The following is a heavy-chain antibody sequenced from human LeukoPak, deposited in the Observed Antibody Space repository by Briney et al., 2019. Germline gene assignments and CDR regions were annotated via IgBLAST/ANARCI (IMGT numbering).Heavy chain of an antibody. CDR3: AKDLSAMVTSYFDY. CDR2: ISGSGGST. J-gene: IGHJ4*02. V-gene: IGHV3-23*01. CDR1: GFTFSSYA. Sequence: PGGSLRLSCEASGFTFSSYAMSWVRQAPGKGLEWVSAISGSGGSTYYADSVKGRFTISRDNSKNTLYLQMNSLRAEDTAVYYCAKDLSAMVTSYFDYWGQGTLVTVSS. D-gene: IGHD5-18*01.